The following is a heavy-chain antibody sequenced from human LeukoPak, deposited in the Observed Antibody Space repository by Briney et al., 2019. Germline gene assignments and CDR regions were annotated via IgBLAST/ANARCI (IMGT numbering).Heavy chain of an antibody. D-gene: IGHD3-22*01. CDR1: GFTFSSYA. CDR3: ATPLDYYDTSGYHQGGD. J-gene: IGHJ4*02. Sequence: GGSLRLSCAASGFTFSSYAMTWVRQAPGKGLEWVANIKQDGSKKNYVDSVKGRFTISRDNAKNSLYLQMNSLRAEDTAVYYCATPLDYYDTSGYHQGGDWGQGILVTVSS. CDR2: IKQDGSKK. V-gene: IGHV3-7*03.